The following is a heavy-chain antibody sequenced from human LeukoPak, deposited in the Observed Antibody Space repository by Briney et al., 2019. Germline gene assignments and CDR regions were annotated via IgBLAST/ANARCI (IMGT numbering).Heavy chain of an antibody. CDR3: ARAGCYGLIDY. CDR2: IYHGGTTYSGST. J-gene: IGHJ4*02. V-gene: IGHV4-28*03. Sequence: LRLSCAASGFTFSNYWMHWIRQPPGKGLEWIGSIYHGGTTYSGSTYYNPSLKSRVTISLDTSKNQFSLKVGSMTAADTAVYYCARAGCYGLIDYWGQGTMVTVSS. CDR1: GFTFSNYW. D-gene: IGHD2-2*01.